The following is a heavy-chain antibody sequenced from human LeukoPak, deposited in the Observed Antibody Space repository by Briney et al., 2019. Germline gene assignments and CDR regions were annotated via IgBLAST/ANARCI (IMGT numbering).Heavy chain of an antibody. V-gene: IGHV1-18*01. Sequence: ASVKVSCKASGYTFTTYGISWVRHAPGQGLEWMGWIDACNGNTNYAQKVQGRVTIITDTSTTTAYMELRSLRFDDTAVYYCARDYDYVPDFWGQGTLVTVSS. CDR2: IDACNGNT. J-gene: IGHJ4*02. D-gene: IGHD3-16*01. CDR3: ARDYDYVPDF. CDR1: GYTFTTYG.